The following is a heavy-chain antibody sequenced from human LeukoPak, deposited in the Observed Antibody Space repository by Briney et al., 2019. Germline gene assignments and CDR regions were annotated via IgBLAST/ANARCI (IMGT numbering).Heavy chain of an antibody. Sequence: ASVKVSCKASGYTFTSYDINWVRQAPGKGLEWMGGFDPEDGETIYAQKFQGRVTMTEDTSTDTAYMELSSLRSEDTAVYYCARNYGSEAACDYWGQGTLVTVSS. CDR2: FDPEDGET. J-gene: IGHJ4*02. V-gene: IGHV1-24*01. CDR1: GYTFTSYD. CDR3: ARNYGSEAACDY. D-gene: IGHD4-17*01.